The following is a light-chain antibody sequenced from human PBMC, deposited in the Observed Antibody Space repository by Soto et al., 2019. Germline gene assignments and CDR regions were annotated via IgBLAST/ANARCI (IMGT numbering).Light chain of an antibody. CDR3: AAWDDSLSGVV. CDR1: SSNIGGNY. J-gene: IGLJ2*01. CDR2: RNN. Sequence: QSVLTQPPSASGTPGQRVTISCSGSSSNIGGNYVYWYQQLPGTAPKLLIYRNNQRPSGVPDRFSGSKSGTSASLAISGLRSEDGADYYCAAWDDSLSGVVFGGGTKLTVL. V-gene: IGLV1-47*01.